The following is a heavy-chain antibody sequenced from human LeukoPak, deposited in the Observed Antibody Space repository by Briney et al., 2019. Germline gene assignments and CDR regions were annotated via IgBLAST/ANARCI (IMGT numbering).Heavy chain of an antibody. CDR3: ARVRNRDGYNYYYYYYMDV. CDR1: GFTFSSYA. D-gene: IGHD5-24*01. V-gene: IGHV3-23*01. CDR2: ISGSGGST. Sequence: PGGSLRLSCAASGFTFSSYAMSWVRQAPGRGLEWVSAISGSGGSTYYADSVKGRFTISRDNAKNTLYLQMNSLRAEDTAVYYCARVRNRDGYNYYYYYYMDVWGKGATVTVSS. J-gene: IGHJ6*03.